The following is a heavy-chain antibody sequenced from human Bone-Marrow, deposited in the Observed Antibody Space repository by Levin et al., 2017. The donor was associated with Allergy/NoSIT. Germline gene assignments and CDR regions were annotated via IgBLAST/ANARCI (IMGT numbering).Heavy chain of an antibody. J-gene: IGHJ3*01. D-gene: IGHD3-10*01. CDR2: IKSETHGATA. Sequence: RSGGSLRLSCVASGFTFGNAWMSWVRQAPGKGLEWVGRIKSETHGATADYAAPVKGRFTISRDDSTNTLYLEMNNLKTEDTAVYYCTTDVEDTHYYGPGTYLDGFDVWGQGTMVTVSS. CDR1: GFTFGNAW. V-gene: IGHV3-15*01. CDR3: TTDVEDTHYYGPGTYLDGFDV.